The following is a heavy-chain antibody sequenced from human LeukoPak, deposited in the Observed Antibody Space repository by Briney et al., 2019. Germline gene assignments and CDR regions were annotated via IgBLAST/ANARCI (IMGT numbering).Heavy chain of an antibody. Sequence: PETLCLTCAVPGCSISSGYYWGWFRQPPGKGRAGIGSIYHSGSTYYNPSLKSRVTLSVDTSKNQFSLKLSSVTAADTAVYYCARHGSTMVRGEGWFDPWGQGTLVTVSS. CDR3: ARHGSTMVRGEGWFDP. CDR1: GCSISSGYY. V-gene: IGHV4-38-2*01. J-gene: IGHJ5*02. D-gene: IGHD3-10*01. CDR2: IYHSGST.